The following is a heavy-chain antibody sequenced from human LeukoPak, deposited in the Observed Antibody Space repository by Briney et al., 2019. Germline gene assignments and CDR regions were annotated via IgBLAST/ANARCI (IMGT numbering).Heavy chain of an antibody. CDR3: ASSKRRWELLNY. CDR1: GFTFSSYS. V-gene: IGHV3-21*01. Sequence: PGGSLRLSCAVSGFTFSSYSMNWVRQAPGKGLEWVSSISSSSSYIYYADSVKGRFTISRDNAKNSLYLQMNSLRAEDTAVYYCASSKRRWELLNYWGQGTLVTVSS. D-gene: IGHD1-26*01. CDR2: ISSSSSYI. J-gene: IGHJ4*02.